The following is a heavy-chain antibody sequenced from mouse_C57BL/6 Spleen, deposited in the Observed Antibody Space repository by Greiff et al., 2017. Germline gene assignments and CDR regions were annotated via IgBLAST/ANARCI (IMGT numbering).Heavy chain of an antibody. J-gene: IGHJ2*01. V-gene: IGHV1-64*01. CDR2: IHPNSGST. CDR3: AREGKSYYFDY. Sequence: QVQLQQPGAELVKPGASVKLSCKASGYTFTSYWTHWVKQRPGQGLEWIGMIHPNSGSTNYNEKFKSKATLTVDKSSSTAYMQRSSLTSEDSAVYYCAREGKSYYFDYWGQGTTLTVSS. CDR1: GYTFTSYW.